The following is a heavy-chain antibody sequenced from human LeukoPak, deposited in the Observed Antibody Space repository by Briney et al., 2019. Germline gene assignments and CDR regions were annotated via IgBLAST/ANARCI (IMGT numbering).Heavy chain of an antibody. D-gene: IGHD2-15*01. J-gene: IGHJ4*02. CDR2: IRYDGSNK. V-gene: IGHV3-30*02. Sequence: AGGSLRLSCAASGFTFSSYGMHWVRQAPGKGLEWVAFIRYDGSNKYYADSVKGRFTISRDNAKNSLYLQMNSLRAEDTAVYYCARESPQLSSFDYWGQGTLVTVSS. CDR1: GFTFSSYG. CDR3: ARESPQLSSFDY.